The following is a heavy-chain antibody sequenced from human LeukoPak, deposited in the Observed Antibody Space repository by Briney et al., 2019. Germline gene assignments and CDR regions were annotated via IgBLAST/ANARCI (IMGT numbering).Heavy chain of an antibody. J-gene: IGHJ3*02. CDR1: GGSISSGGYY. V-gene: IGHV4-31*03. CDR2: IYYSGST. Sequence: SETLSLTCTVSGGSISSGGYYWSWIRQRPGKGLEWIGYIYYSGSTYYNPSLKSRVTIPVDTSKNQFSLKLSSVTAADTAVYYCARASLTIVVVPAASQSLAFDIWGQGTMVTVSS. D-gene: IGHD2-2*01. CDR3: ARASLTIVVVPAASQSLAFDI.